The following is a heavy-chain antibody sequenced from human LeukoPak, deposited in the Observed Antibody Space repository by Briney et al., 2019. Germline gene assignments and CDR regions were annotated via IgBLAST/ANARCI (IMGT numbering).Heavy chain of an antibody. Sequence: ASVKVSCKASGYTFTGYYVHWVRQAPGQGLEWMGWINPNSGATNYAQKFQGRVTMTRDTSISTAYMELSRLRSDDTAVYYCAREFSGGDSENGMDVWLQGTTVTVSS. CDR2: INPNSGAT. CDR3: AREFSGGDSENGMDV. CDR1: GYTFTGYY. J-gene: IGHJ6*02. D-gene: IGHD2-21*02. V-gene: IGHV1-2*02.